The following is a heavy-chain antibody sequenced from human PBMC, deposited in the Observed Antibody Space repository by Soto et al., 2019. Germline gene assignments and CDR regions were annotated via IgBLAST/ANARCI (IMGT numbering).Heavy chain of an antibody. J-gene: IGHJ5*02. CDR3: ARIYPSDTRYGYVGNNWFDP. D-gene: IGHD5-18*01. CDR2: INPSGGST. V-gene: IGHV1-46*03. Sequence: ASVKVSCKASGYTFTSYYMHWVRQAPGQGLEWMGIINPSGGSTSYAQKFQGRVTMTRDTSTSTVYMELSSLRSEDTAVYYCARIYPSDTRYGYVGNNWFDPWGQGTLVTVSS. CDR1: GYTFTSYY.